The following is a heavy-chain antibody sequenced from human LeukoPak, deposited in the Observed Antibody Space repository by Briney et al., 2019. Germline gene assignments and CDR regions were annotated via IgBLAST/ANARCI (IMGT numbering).Heavy chain of an antibody. V-gene: IGHV3-30*04. J-gene: IGHJ4*02. CDR3: AKGSYYGSGSYYDY. D-gene: IGHD3-10*01. CDR2: ISYDARDE. CDR1: GFSFRSYA. Sequence: GRSLRLSCVASGFSFRSYAMHWVRQAPGRGLEWLAFISYDARDEYYADSVKGRFTISRDNSKNTLYLQMNSLRAEDTALYYCAKGSYYGSGSYYDYWGQGTLVTVSS.